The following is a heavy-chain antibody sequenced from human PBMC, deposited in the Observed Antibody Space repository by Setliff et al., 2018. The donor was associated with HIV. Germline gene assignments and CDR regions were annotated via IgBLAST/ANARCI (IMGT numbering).Heavy chain of an antibody. CDR1: GDSISGSGFY. V-gene: IGHV4-31*03. CDR2: IYSSGST. D-gene: IGHD3-22*01. J-gene: IGHJ4*02. CDR3: AREAMYYYDTSGHPQGFDY. Sequence: PSETLSLTCTVSGDSISGSGFYWTWIRHLPGNGLEWIGSIYSSGSTYYNPSLKSRVTISLGTSRWQFSLTRNSVSAADTAVYFCAREAMYYYDTSGHPQGFDYWGQGTLVTVSS.